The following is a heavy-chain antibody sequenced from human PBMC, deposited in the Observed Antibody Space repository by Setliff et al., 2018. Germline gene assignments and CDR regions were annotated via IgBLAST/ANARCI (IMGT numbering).Heavy chain of an antibody. CDR1: GGSISSGSYY. CDR2: IYTSGTT. Sequence: SETLSLTCSVSGGSISSGSYYWTWIRQPAGKGLEWIGHIYTSGTTKYNPSLKSRVTISVDASKNQFFLKLTSVTAADTAVYYCARAGGFTGYYGSETIYHFDYWGQGTLVTVPS. V-gene: IGHV4-61*09. CDR3: ARAGGFTGYYGSETIYHFDY. D-gene: IGHD3-10*01. J-gene: IGHJ4*02.